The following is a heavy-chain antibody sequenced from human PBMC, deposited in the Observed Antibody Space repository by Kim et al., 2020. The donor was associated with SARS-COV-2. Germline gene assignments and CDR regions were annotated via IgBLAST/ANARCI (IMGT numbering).Heavy chain of an antibody. CDR3: ARADYCGSGWFDP. D-gene: IGHD3-10*01. CDR2: VYYNGST. J-gene: IGHJ5*02. Sequence: SETLSLTCTVSGGSIRSSCYYWGWIRQPPGKGLEWIGTVYYNGSTYYNPSLESRVTISVDTSHNHFSLKLRPVTAADTAVYYCARADYCGSGWFDPWGQGTLVTVS. CDR1: GGSIRSSCYY. V-gene: IGHV4-39*02.